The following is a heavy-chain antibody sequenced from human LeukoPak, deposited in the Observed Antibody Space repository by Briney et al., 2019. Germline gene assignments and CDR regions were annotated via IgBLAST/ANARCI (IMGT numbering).Heavy chain of an antibody. V-gene: IGHV4-34*01. D-gene: IGHD2-21*01. Sequence: SETLSLTCAVYGGSFSGYYWSWIRQPPGKGLEWIGEINHRGSTNYNPSLKSRVTISVDTSKNQFSLKLSSVTAADTAVYCCARDDRSYCGGDCYSNWFDPWGQGTLVTVSS. CDR2: INHRGST. CDR1: GGSFSGYY. CDR3: ARDDRSYCGGDCYSNWFDP. J-gene: IGHJ5*02.